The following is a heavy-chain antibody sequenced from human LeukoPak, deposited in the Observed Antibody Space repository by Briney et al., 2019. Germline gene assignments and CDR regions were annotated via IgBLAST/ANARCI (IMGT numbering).Heavy chain of an antibody. CDR3: AKDIRDSSGYRFDY. Sequence: PGRSLRLSCAASGFTFSSYAMHWVRQAPGKGLEWVSGISWNSGSIGYADSVKGRFTISRDNAKNSLYLQMNSLRAEDTALYYCAKDIRDSSGYRFDYWGQGTLVTVSS. J-gene: IGHJ4*02. D-gene: IGHD3-22*01. CDR1: GFTFSSYA. CDR2: ISWNSGSI. V-gene: IGHV3-9*01.